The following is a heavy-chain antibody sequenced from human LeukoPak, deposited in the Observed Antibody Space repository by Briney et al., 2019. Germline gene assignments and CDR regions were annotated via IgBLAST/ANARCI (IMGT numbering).Heavy chain of an antibody. CDR2: ISAYNGNT. CDR3: ARVRRYYYDSSGYEFDY. CDR1: GYTFTSYG. J-gene: IGHJ4*02. D-gene: IGHD3-22*01. Sequence: ASVKVSCKASGYTFTSYGISWVRQAPGQGLEWMGWISAYNGNTNYAQKLQGRVTMTTDTSTSTAYMELRSLRSDDTAVYYCARVRRYYYDSSGYEFDYWGQGTLVTVSS. V-gene: IGHV1-18*01.